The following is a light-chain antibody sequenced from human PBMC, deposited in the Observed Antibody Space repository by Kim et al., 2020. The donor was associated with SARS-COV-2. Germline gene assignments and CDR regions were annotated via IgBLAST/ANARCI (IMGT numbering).Light chain of an antibody. V-gene: IGLV3-21*04. CDR3: QVWDRSSVV. Sequence: SYELTQPPSVSVAPGKTARITCGGNNIGSKSVHWYQQKPGQAPVLVIYYDSDRPSGIPERFSGSNSGNTATLTISRVEAGDEADYYCQVWDRSSVVFGGG. J-gene: IGLJ2*01. CDR1: NIGSKS. CDR2: YDS.